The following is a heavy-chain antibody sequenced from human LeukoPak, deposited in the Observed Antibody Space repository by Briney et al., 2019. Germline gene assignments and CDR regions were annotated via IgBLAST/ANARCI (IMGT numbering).Heavy chain of an antibody. D-gene: IGHD2-15*01. CDR3: ARARGTGWYFDL. V-gene: IGHV3-30-3*01. CDR2: ISYDGSNK. CDR1: AFTFSSYA. Sequence: GGSLRLSCVASAFTFSSYAIHWVRQAPGKGLEWLAVISYDGSNKYYAASVKGRFTISRDNSKNTVYLQMNSLRADDTAVYYCARARGTGWYFDLWGRGSLVTVSS. J-gene: IGHJ2*01.